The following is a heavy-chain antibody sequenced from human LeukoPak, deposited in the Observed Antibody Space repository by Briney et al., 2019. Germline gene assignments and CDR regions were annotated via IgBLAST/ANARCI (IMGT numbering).Heavy chain of an antibody. Sequence: GGSLRLSCAASGFTFSSYSMNWDRQAPGKGLEWVSSISSSSSYIYYADSVKGRFTISRDNAKNSLYLQMNSLRAEDTAVYYCARDYGSGSYDYYGMDVWGKGTTVTVSS. D-gene: IGHD3-10*01. V-gene: IGHV3-21*01. CDR3: ARDYGSGSYDYYGMDV. CDR1: GFTFSSYS. J-gene: IGHJ6*04. CDR2: ISSSSSYI.